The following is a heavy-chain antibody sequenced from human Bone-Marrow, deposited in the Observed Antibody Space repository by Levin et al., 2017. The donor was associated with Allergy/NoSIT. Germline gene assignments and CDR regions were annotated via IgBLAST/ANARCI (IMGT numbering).Heavy chain of an antibody. Sequence: GSLRLSCAASGFTFSDYWMHWVRQVPGKGLLWVSRINYDGSEISYADSVKGRFAISRDNAKNTVYLQMNSLRDEDTAVYYCAREITRGGTGAFCWGLGTLVTISS. V-gene: IGHV3-74*01. CDR1: GFTFSDYW. CDR3: AREITRGGTGAFC. CDR2: INYDGSEI. D-gene: IGHD2-15*01. J-gene: IGHJ4*02.